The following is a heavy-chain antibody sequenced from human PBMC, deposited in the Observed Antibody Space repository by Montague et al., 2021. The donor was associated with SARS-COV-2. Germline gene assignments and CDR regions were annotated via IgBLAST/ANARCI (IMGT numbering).Heavy chain of an antibody. CDR2: IDWDXDK. CDR3: AHSIAAIEAESSYYYYYYGMDV. CDR1: GFSLTSGVSC. Sequence: PALVKPTQTLTLTCTISGFSLTSGVSCVHWIRQPPGKALEWLALIDWDXDKYSSTSLKTRLTTSKDTSRNQVVLTMTNMDPVDTATYYCAHSIAAIEAESSYYYYYYGMDVWGQGTTVTVSS. V-gene: IGHV2-70*12. J-gene: IGHJ6*02. D-gene: IGHD6-25*01.